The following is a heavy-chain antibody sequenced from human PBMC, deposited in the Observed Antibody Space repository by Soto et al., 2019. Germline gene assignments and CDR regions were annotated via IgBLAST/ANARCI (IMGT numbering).Heavy chain of an antibody. CDR2: IDPSDSQT. Sequence: GESLKISCKGSGYSFAGYWITWVRQKPGKGLEWMGRIDPSDSQTYYSPSFRGHVTISVTKSITTVFLQWSSLRASDTAMYYCARQIYDSDTGPNFQYYFDAWGQGTPVIVSS. CDR3: ARQIYDSDTGPNFQYYFDA. V-gene: IGHV5-10-1*01. D-gene: IGHD3-22*01. J-gene: IGHJ4*02. CDR1: GYSFAGYW.